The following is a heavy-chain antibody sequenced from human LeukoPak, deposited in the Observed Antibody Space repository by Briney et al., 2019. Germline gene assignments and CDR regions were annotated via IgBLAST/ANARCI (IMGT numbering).Heavy chain of an antibody. D-gene: IGHD4-17*01. V-gene: IGHV3-30*02. Sequence: PGGSLRLSCAASGFTFSSYGMHWVRQAPGKGLEWVAFIRYDGSNKYYADSVKGRFTISRDNSKNTLYLQMNSLRAEDTAVYYCANNGVWTTVTRNAFDIWGQGTMVTVSS. CDR2: IRYDGSNK. CDR1: GFTFSSYG. CDR3: ANNGVWTTVTRNAFDI. J-gene: IGHJ3*02.